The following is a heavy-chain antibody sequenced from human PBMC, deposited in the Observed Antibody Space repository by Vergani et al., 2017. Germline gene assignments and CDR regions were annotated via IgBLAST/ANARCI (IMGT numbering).Heavy chain of an antibody. CDR3: AKGGEMATVLWRAYYYGMDV. D-gene: IGHD5-24*01. Sequence: EVQLLESGGGLVQPGGSLRLSCAASGFTFSTYAMSWVRQAPGKGLEWVSAVGGSSGSTYYADSVKGRFTISRDNSKNTLYLQMNSLRAEDTAVYYCAKGGEMATVLWRAYYYGMDVWGQGTTVTVSS. J-gene: IGHJ6*02. CDR1: GFTFSTYA. V-gene: IGHV3-23*01. CDR2: VGGSSGST.